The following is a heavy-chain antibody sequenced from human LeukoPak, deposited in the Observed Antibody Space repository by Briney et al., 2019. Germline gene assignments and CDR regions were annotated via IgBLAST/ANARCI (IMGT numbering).Heavy chain of an antibody. CDR1: GFTFSSHG. V-gene: IGHV3-23*01. J-gene: IGHJ4*02. Sequence: GGSLRLSCAASGFTFSSHGMSWVRQAPGKGLEWVSATGGSGGTTYYADSVKGRFTISRDNFNNTLYLQMNSLRAEDTAVYFCAYYDSSGYYYGRLRYWGQGTPVTVSS. D-gene: IGHD3-22*01. CDR3: AYYDSSGYYYGRLRY. CDR2: TGGSGGTT.